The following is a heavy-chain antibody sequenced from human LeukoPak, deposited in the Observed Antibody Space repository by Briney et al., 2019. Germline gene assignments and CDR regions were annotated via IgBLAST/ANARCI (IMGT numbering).Heavy chain of an antibody. J-gene: IGHJ6*03. CDR2: IIPIFGTA. V-gene: IGHV1-69*05. Sequence: SVKVSCKASGGTFSSYAISWVRQAPGQGLEWMGGIIPIFGTANYAQKFQGRVTITTDESTSTAYMELSSLRSEDTAVYYCARDKEGSSSSLGYYYMDVWGKGTTVTVSS. D-gene: IGHD6-6*01. CDR1: GGTFSSYA. CDR3: ARDKEGSSSSLGYYYMDV.